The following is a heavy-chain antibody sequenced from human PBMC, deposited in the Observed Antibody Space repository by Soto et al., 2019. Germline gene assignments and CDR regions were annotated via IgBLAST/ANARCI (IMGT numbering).Heavy chain of an antibody. CDR2: IKSKIDGGTT. D-gene: IGHD1-20*01. Sequence: GGSLRLSCAASGFTFSDAWMSWVRQAPGKGLEWIGRIKSKIDGGTTDYAAPVKDRFTISRDDSKNTLFLQMNSLKTEDTAVYSCTTASANNCKRFNSYFYGMDVWGQGTTVTVSS. CDR3: TTASANNCKRFNSYFYGMDV. CDR1: GFTFSDAW. J-gene: IGHJ6*02. V-gene: IGHV3-15*01.